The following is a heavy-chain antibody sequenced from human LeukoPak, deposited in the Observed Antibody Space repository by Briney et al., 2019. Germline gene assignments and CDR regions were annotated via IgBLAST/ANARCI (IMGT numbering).Heavy chain of an antibody. V-gene: IGHV1-2*02. CDR3: ASRLVSLQLLVLGDASDI. J-gene: IGHJ3*02. CDR1: GYTFTGYY. D-gene: IGHD1-1*01. Sequence: ASVKVSCKASGYTFTGYYMHWVRQAPGQGLEWMGWINPNSGGTNYAQKFQGRVTMTRDTSISTAYMELTSLRSDDTAVYYCASRLVSLQLLVLGDASDIWGPGTMVTVSS. CDR2: INPNSGGT.